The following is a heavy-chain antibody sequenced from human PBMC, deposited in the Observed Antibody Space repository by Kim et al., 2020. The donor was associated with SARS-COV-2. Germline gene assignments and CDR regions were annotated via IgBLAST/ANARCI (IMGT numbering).Heavy chain of an antibody. V-gene: IGHV3-33*01. CDR1: GFTFSSYG. CDR3: ARDAYSSSSLDDAFDI. CDR2: IWYDGSNK. D-gene: IGHD6-6*01. Sequence: GGSLRLSCAASGFTFSSYGMHWVRQAPGKGLEWVAVIWYDGSNKYYADSVKGRFTISRDNSKNTLYLQMNSLRAEDTAVYYCARDAYSSSSLDDAFDIWGQGTMVTVSS. J-gene: IGHJ3*02.